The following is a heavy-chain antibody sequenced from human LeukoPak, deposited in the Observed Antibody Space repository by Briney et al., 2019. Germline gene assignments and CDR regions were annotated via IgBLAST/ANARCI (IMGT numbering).Heavy chain of an antibody. CDR2: FNPSSGST. Sequence: GGSLRLSCAASGFTFSSYSMNWVRQAPGKGLEWVSSFNPSSGSTYYADSVKGRFTISEDKSKNTLYLQMNSLRAEDTALYYCAKEHMAAAVYYFDYWGQGTLVTVSS. J-gene: IGHJ4*02. CDR1: GFTFSSYS. D-gene: IGHD6-13*01. CDR3: AKEHMAAAVYYFDY. V-gene: IGHV3-23*01.